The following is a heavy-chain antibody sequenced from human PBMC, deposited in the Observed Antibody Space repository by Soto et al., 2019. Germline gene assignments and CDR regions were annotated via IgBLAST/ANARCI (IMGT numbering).Heavy chain of an antibody. Sequence: PGGSLRLSCAASGFTFSDHYMIWIRQAPGKGLEWIGYSSNSGSYAKYADSVKGRFTISRDNAKNSLYLQMNSLRAEDTAVYYCARYSSITPRSLDYWAPRDQVTVSS. V-gene: IGHV3-11*06. D-gene: IGHD6-6*01. CDR1: GFTFSDHY. J-gene: IGHJ4*02. CDR3: ARYSSITPRSLDY. CDR2: SSNSGSYA.